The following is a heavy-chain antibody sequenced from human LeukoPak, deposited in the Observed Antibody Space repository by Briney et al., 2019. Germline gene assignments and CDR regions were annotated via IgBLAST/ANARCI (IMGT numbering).Heavy chain of an antibody. CDR1: GGSIGSGGCY. Sequence: SETLSLTCTVSGGSIGSGGCYWSWVRQLPGKGLEWIGYIYYTGSVYYNPSLKSRATISVDTSKNQFSLNLSSVTAADTALYFCARVYIGGNYYFDYWGQGTLVTVSS. CDR3: ARVYIGGNYYFDY. CDR2: IYYTGSV. J-gene: IGHJ4*02. V-gene: IGHV4-31*03.